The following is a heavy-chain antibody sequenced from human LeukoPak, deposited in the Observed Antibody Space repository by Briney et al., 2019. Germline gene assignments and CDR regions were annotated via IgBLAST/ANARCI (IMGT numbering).Heavy chain of an antibody. CDR2: MNPNSGNT. V-gene: IGHV1-8*03. Sequence: GASVKVSCKASGYTFTGYDINWVRQATGQGLEWMGWMNPNSGNTGYAQKFQGRVTITRNTSISTAYMELSSLRSEDTAVYHCARGSGDYYYYYYMDVWGKGTTVTVSS. D-gene: IGHD7-27*01. CDR1: GYTFTGYD. CDR3: ARGSGDYYYYYYMDV. J-gene: IGHJ6*03.